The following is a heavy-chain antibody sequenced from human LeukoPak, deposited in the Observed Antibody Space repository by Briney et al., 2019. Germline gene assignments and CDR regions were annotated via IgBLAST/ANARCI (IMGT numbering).Heavy chain of an antibody. CDR3: ARASDGYNMRY. Sequence: SVKVSCKASGGTFSRYAISWVRQAPGQGLDWMGGIIPTFGTANYAQKFQGRVTITTDESTSTAYMELSSLRSEDTAVYYCARASDGYNMRYWGPRTLVTVSS. D-gene: IGHD5-24*01. J-gene: IGHJ4*02. V-gene: IGHV1-69*05. CDR1: GGTFSRYA. CDR2: IIPTFGTA.